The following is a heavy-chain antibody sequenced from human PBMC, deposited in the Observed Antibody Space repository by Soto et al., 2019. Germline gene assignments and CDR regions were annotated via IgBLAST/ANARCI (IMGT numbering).Heavy chain of an antibody. D-gene: IGHD3-3*01. CDR3: ARESRITIFGVGNAFDI. J-gene: IGHJ3*02. Sequence: QVQLVESGGGVVQPGRSLRLSCAASGFTFSSYGMHWVRQAPGKGLEWVAVIWYDGSNKYYADSVKGRFTISRDNSKNTLYLQMNSLRAEDTAVYYCARESRITIFGVGNAFDIWCQGTMVTVSS. V-gene: IGHV3-33*01. CDR1: GFTFSSYG. CDR2: IWYDGSNK.